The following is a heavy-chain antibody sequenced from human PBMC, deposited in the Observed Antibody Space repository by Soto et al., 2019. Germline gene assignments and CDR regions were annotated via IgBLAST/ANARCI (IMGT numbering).Heavy chain of an antibody. CDR3: ARHLNWSQWDH. CDR2: IYYGGST. J-gene: IGHJ4*02. CDR1: GGSVSGYY. D-gene: IGHD2-8*02. V-gene: IGHV4-59*08. Sequence: QVQLPESGPGLVKPSETLSLTCTVSGGSVSGYYWSWIRQPPGKELEWIGYIYYGGSTDYHPSLKSRVTMSVDTSQNQLTLKLSSVTAADTGIYYCARHLNWSQWDHWGQGTLVTVSS.